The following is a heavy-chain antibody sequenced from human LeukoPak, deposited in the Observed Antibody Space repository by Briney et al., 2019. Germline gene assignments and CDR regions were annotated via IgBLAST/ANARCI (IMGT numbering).Heavy chain of an antibody. CDR2: INSDGTSA. CDR3: AKDAGRRGYYFDY. V-gene: IGHV3-74*01. CDR1: GFTFDDYA. Sequence: GGSLRLSCAASGFTFDDYAMHWVRQAPGKGLEWVSRINSDGTSASYVDSVEGRFTISRDNAKNTLYLQMNSLRAEDTAVYYCAKDAGRRGYYFDYWGQGTLVTVSS. D-gene: IGHD3-10*01. J-gene: IGHJ4*02.